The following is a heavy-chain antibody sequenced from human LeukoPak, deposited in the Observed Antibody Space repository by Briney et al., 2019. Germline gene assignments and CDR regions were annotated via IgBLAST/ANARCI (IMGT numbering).Heavy chain of an antibody. J-gene: IGHJ4*02. D-gene: IGHD3-10*01. CDR3: ARVRGFGEVDY. CDR2: IYYSGST. CDR1: GGSISSSSYY. Sequence: SETLSLTCTVSGGSISSSSYYWGWIRQPPGKGLEWIGSIYYSGSTYYNPSLKSRVTISVDTSKNQFSLKLSSVTAADTAVYYCARVRGFGEVDYWGQGTLVTVSS. V-gene: IGHV4-39*07.